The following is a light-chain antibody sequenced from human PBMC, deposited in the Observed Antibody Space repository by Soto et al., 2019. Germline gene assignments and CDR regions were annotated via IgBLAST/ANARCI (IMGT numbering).Light chain of an antibody. J-gene: IGKJ3*01. CDR2: CAS. CDR1: QSVFDSSKNKNS. V-gene: IGKV4-1*01. CDR3: QQYYNSPFT. Sequence: DIVMTQSPDSLAVSLGERATINCTSSQSVFDSSKNKNSLIWYQQKPGQPPKMFIYCASTRESGVPDRLSVSGSGTDFTLTISSLQAEDVAVYYYQQYYNSPFTFGPGTKVDIK.